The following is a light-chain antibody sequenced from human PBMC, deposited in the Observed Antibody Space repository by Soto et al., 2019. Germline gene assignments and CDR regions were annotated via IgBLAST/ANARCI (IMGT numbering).Light chain of an antibody. CDR2: GAS. Sequence: TQSPDTLSLSPGERATLSCRASQTVSSNYLAWYQQKPGQAPRLLIYGASSRATGIPDRFSGSGSGTDFTLTISSLQPEDFAVYYCQQDYNLPITFGQGTRLEIK. V-gene: IGKV3D-7*01. CDR3: QQDYNLPIT. J-gene: IGKJ5*01. CDR1: QTVSSNY.